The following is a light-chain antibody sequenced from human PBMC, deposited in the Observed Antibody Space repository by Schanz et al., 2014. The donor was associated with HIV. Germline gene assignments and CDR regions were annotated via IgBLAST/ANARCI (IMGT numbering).Light chain of an antibody. J-gene: IGLJ3*02. Sequence: QSALTQPASVSGSPGQSITISCTGTSSDVGNYNLLSWYQQHPGKAPKLLIFEVTNRPSGIPNRFSGSKSGNTASLTISGLQAEDEADYYCSSYTNINSWVFGGGTKLTVL. CDR2: EVT. CDR3: SSYTNINSWV. V-gene: IGLV2-14*02. CDR1: SSDVGNYNL.